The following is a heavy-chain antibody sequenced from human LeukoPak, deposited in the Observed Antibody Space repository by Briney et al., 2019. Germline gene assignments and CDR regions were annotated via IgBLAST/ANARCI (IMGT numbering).Heavy chain of an antibody. Sequence: ASVKVSCKASGYTFTSYGISWVRQAPGQGLEWMRWISAYNGNTNYAQKLQGRVTMTTDTSTSTAYMELRSLRSDDTAVYYCARGRVIVGATNRFDYWGQGTLVTVSS. J-gene: IGHJ4*02. V-gene: IGHV1-18*01. CDR1: GYTFTSYG. CDR3: ARGRVIVGATNRFDY. CDR2: ISAYNGNT. D-gene: IGHD1-26*01.